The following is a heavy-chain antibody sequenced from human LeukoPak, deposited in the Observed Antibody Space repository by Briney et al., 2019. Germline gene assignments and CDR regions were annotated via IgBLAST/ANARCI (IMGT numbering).Heavy chain of an antibody. D-gene: IGHD3-3*01. J-gene: IGHJ4*02. CDR3: ARGPMFFGVAYCDY. Sequence: NPSETLSLTCTVSGGSISSYYWSWIRQPAGKGLEWIGRIYTSGSTNYNPSLKSRVTMSVDTSKNQFSLKLSSVTAADTAVYYCARGPMFFGVAYCDYWGQGTLVTVSS. CDR2: IYTSGST. V-gene: IGHV4-4*07. CDR1: GGSISSYY.